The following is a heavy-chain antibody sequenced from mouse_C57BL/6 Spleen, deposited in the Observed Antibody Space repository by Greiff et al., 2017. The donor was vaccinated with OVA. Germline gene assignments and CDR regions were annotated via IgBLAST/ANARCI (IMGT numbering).Heavy chain of an antibody. CDR3: ARWGGYDAVDY. CDR1: GYTFTSYW. J-gene: IGHJ2*01. CDR2: IHPNSGST. Sequence: QVQLQQPGAELVKPGASVKLSCKASGYTFTSYWMHWVKQRPRQGLEWIGMIHPNSGSTNYNEKFKSKATLTVDKSSSTAYMQLSSLTSEDSAVYYCARWGGYDAVDYWGQGTTLTVSS. D-gene: IGHD2-2*01. V-gene: IGHV1-64*01.